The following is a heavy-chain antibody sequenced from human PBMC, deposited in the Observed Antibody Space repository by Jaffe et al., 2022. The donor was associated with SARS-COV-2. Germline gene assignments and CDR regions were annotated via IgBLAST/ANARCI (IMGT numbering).Heavy chain of an antibody. CDR1: GFIFGNYW. CDR3: ARPSSGAFDY. D-gene: IGHD7-27*01. J-gene: IGHJ4*02. V-gene: IGHV3-7*03. Sequence: EVRLVESGGGLVQPGGSLRLSCAASGFIFGNYWMNWVRQAPGKGLEWVAQIKEDGSEKRYVDSVKGRFTISRDNAKNSVYLQMNSLRAEDTAVYYCARPSSGAFDYWGQGNLVTVSS. CDR2: IKEDGSEK.